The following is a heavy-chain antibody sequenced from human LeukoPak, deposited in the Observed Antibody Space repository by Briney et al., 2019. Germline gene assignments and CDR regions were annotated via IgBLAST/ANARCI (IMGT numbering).Heavy chain of an antibody. Sequence: PSETLSLTCAVSGGSISSSNWWSWVRQPPGKGLEWIGEIYHSGSTNYNLSLKSRVTISVDKSKNQFSLKLSSVTAADTAVYYCARGPGIAAALLDYWGQGTLVTVSS. CDR1: GGSISSSNW. CDR2: IYHSGST. V-gene: IGHV4-4*02. J-gene: IGHJ4*02. CDR3: ARGPGIAAALLDY. D-gene: IGHD6-13*01.